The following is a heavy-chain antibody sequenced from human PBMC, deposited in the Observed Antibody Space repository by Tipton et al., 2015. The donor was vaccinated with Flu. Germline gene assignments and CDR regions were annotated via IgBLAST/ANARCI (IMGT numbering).Heavy chain of an antibody. Sequence: QSGAEMKKPGASVKVSCKASGYTFTSYYMHWVRQAPGQGLEWMGIINPSGGSTSYAQKFQGRVTMTRDTSTSTVYMELSSLRSEDTAVYYCARDAGQGYYDSSGYYPEYFQHWGQGTLVTVSS. CDR1: GYTFTSYY. V-gene: IGHV1-46*01. D-gene: IGHD3-22*01. J-gene: IGHJ1*01. CDR2: INPSGGST. CDR3: ARDAGQGYYDSSGYYPEYFQH.